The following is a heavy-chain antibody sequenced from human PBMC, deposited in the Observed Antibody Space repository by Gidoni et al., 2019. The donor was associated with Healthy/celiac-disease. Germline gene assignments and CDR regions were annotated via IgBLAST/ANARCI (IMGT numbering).Heavy chain of an antibody. CDR2: IYYSGST. Sequence: QVQLQESGPGLVKPSQTQSLTCTVSGGSISSGGYYWSWIRQHPGKGLEWIGYIYYSGSTYYNPSLKSRVTISVDTSKNQFSLKLSSVTAADTAVYYCARVPAVPAAFRYYFDYWGQGTLVTVSS. CDR3: ARVPAVPAAFRYYFDY. V-gene: IGHV4-31*03. J-gene: IGHJ4*02. CDR1: GGSISSGGYY. D-gene: IGHD2-2*01.